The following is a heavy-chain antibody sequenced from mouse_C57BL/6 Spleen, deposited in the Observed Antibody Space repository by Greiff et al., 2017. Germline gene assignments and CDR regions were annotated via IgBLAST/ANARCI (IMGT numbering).Heavy chain of an antibody. Sequence: QVQLQQSGAELVMPGASVKLSCKASGYTFTSYWMHWVKQRPGQGLEWIGEIDPSDSYTNYNQKFKGKSTLTVDKSSSTAYMQLSSLTSEDSAVYYCARRATMVTTGYFDYWGQGTTLTVSS. J-gene: IGHJ2*01. CDR1: GYTFTSYW. V-gene: IGHV1-69*01. D-gene: IGHD2-2*01. CDR3: ARRATMVTTGYFDY. CDR2: IDPSDSYT.